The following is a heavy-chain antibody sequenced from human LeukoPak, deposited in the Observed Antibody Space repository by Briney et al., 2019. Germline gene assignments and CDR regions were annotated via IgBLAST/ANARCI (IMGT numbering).Heavy chain of an antibody. CDR2: ISGSGGST. J-gene: IGHJ4*02. CDR1: GFTFRSYS. CDR3: AKAPRYYDSSGYPVYYFDY. Sequence: PGRSLRLSCAAAGFTFRSYSMNWVRQAPGKGLEWVSAISGSGGSTYYADSVKGRFTSSRDHSKNTLYLQMNSRRAEDTAVYYCAKAPRYYDSSGYPVYYFDYWGQGTLVTVSS. D-gene: IGHD3-22*01. V-gene: IGHV3-23*01.